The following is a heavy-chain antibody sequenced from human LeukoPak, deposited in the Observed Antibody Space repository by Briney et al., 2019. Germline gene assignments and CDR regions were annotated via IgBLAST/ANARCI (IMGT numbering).Heavy chain of an antibody. CDR1: GYTFTGYY. CDR2: INPNSGGT. J-gene: IGHJ4*02. V-gene: IGHV1-2*06. D-gene: IGHD6-19*01. CDR3: ARSIAVAGYGFDY. Sequence: ASVKVSCKASGYTFTGYYMHWVRQAPGQGLEWMGRINPNSGGTNYAQKFQGRVTMTRDTSISTAYMELSRLRSDDTAVYYCARSIAVAGYGFDYWGQGTLVTVSS.